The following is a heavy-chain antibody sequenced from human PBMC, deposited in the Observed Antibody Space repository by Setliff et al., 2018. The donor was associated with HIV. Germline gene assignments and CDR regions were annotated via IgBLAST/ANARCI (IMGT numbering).Heavy chain of an antibody. CDR1: GFTLRSYA. CDR3: AKDRYSSTWTEGFDY. Sequence: GGSLRLSCEASGFTLRSYAMYWVRQAPGKGLEWVSAISGSGGRTYYADSVKGRFTISRDNSKNTLYVQMNSLRAEDTAVYYCAKDRYSSTWTEGFDYWGQGTLVTVSS. V-gene: IGHV3-23*01. CDR2: ISGSGGRT. J-gene: IGHJ4*02. D-gene: IGHD6-13*01.